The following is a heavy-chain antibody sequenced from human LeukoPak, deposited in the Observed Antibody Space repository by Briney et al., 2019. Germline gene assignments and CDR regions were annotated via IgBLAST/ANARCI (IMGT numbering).Heavy chain of an antibody. CDR3: AKTAVSWFGETIDY. CDR1: GFTFDDYA. CDR2: ITGNGGST. D-gene: IGHD3-10*01. J-gene: IGHJ4*02. Sequence: GGSLRLSCAASGFTFDDYAMHWVRQAPGKGLEWVSAITGNGGSTYYADSVKGRFNISRDNSKNTLYLQMNSLRAEDTAIFYCAKTAVSWFGETIDYWGQGILVTVSS. V-gene: IGHV3-23*01.